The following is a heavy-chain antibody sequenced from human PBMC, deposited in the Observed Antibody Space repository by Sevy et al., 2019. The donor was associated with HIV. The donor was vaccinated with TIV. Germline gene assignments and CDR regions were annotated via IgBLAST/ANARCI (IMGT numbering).Heavy chain of an antibody. Sequence: GGSRRPSCAASGFTFSIYTMSWVRQAPGKGRGWVSTFCFGGSKIYYADSVKGRFTISRDNSRNTLYLQMNSLRADDTAVYYCAREGCTQPHDYWGQGTLVTVSS. V-gene: IGHV3-23*01. CDR1: GFTFSIYT. CDR3: AREGCTQPHDY. D-gene: IGHD2-8*01. CDR2: FCFGGSKI. J-gene: IGHJ4*02.